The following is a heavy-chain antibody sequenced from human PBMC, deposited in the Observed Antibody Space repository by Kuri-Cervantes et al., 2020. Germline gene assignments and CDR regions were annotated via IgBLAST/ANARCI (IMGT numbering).Heavy chain of an antibody. Sequence: GESLKISCAASGFTFSNYAMHWVRQAPGKGLEWVAVIPYDGDNKYNADSVTGRFSISRDNSKNTLYLQMNSLRAEDTAVYYCARDLDDILTGSSHYYYYYGMDVWGQGTTVTVSS. CDR2: IPYDGDNK. D-gene: IGHD3-9*01. J-gene: IGHJ6*02. CDR3: ARDLDDILTGSSHYYYYYGMDV. V-gene: IGHV3-30*01. CDR1: GFTFSNYA.